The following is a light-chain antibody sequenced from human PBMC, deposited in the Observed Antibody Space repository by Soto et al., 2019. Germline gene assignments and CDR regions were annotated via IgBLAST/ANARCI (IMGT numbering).Light chain of an antibody. Sequence: AIRMTQSPSSLSAPTGDRVTITCRASQGISNYLAWYQQKPGTAPKLLIYAASTLQSGVPSRFSGSGSGTDFTLTIRYLQSEDFATYFCQQYYNYPPTFGQGTKLEI. CDR2: AAS. CDR3: QQYYNYPPT. J-gene: IGKJ2*01. V-gene: IGKV1-8*01. CDR1: QGISNY.